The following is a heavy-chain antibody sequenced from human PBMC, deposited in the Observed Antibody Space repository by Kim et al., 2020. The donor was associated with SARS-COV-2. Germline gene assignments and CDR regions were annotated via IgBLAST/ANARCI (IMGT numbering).Heavy chain of an antibody. CDR3: FRREDCGNVDCYK. Sequence: GGSLRLSCATSGFPFSDSDIHWVRQASGKGPEWVGRIKSATHNYATAYGASLEDRFRISRDDSKSTAFLHMSTLRPEDTAVYFCFRREDCGNVDCYKWGQGTLVTVSS. CDR1: GFPFSDSD. D-gene: IGHD2-21*02. V-gene: IGHV3-73*01. CDR2: IKSATHNYAT. J-gene: IGHJ4*02.